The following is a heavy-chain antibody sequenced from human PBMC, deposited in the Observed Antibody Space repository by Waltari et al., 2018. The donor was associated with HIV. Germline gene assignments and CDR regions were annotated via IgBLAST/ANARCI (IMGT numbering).Heavy chain of an antibody. Sequence: QVQLVQSGAEVRKPGASVRVSCKASGNTFTYNYIHWVRQAPGQGLEWMGCINPSCGVPKEPQGCQGSVTMTRYTSINTAYRDLSVLTSDDTAVYFCARDRSIVSRHYDNAVSPYFDSWGQGTLVTVSS. V-gene: IGHV1-2*02. CDR1: GNTFTYNY. CDR2: INPSCGVP. D-gene: IGHD3-22*01. J-gene: IGHJ4*02. CDR3: ARDRSIVSRHYDNAVSPYFDS.